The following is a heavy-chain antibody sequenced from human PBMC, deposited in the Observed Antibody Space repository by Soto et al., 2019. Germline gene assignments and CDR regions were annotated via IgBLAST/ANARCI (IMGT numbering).Heavy chain of an antibody. V-gene: IGHV4-39*02. J-gene: IGHJ6*02. Sequence: SETLSLTCTVSGGSISSSSYYWRWIRQPPGKGLEWIVSIYYSGSTYYNPSLKSRVTISVDTSKNQFSLKLSSVTAADTAVYYCARDCKRWYGFYGMDVWGQGTTVT. D-gene: IGHD1-20*01. CDR3: ARDCKRWYGFYGMDV. CDR1: GGSISSSSYY. CDR2: IYYSGST.